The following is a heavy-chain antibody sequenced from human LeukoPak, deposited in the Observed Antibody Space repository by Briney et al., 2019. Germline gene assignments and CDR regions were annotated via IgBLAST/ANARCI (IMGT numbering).Heavy chain of an antibody. CDR2: INPNSGAT. Sequence: ASVKVSCKPSGYTFTGYFIHWARQAPGQGLEWMGWINPNSGATNYAQKFQGRVTMTRDTSISTAYMELSSLRSDDTAVYYCARGFELLLDYWGQGTLVIVSS. J-gene: IGHJ4*02. CDR3: ARGFELLLDY. V-gene: IGHV1-2*02. D-gene: IGHD2-15*01. CDR1: GYTFTGYF.